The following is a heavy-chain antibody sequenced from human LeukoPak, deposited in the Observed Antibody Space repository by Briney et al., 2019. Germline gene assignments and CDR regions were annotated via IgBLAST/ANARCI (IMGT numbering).Heavy chain of an antibody. CDR2: IYYSGST. CDR1: GGSISSSNYY. D-gene: IGHD6-13*01. J-gene: IGHJ2*01. Sequence: SETLSLTCTVSGGSISSSNYYWGWLRQPPGTGLEWIGSIYYSGSTYYNPSLKSRVAISADTSKNQFSLKLTSVTAADTAVYYCARLSSTWYQDWYFDLWGRGTLVTVSS. CDR3: ARLSSTWYQDWYFDL. V-gene: IGHV4-39*07.